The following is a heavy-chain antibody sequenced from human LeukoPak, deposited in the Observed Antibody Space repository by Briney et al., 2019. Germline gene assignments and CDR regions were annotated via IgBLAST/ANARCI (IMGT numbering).Heavy chain of an antibody. J-gene: IGHJ5*02. CDR2: IKQDGSEK. V-gene: IGHV3-7*01. Sequence: AGGSLRLSCAASGFTFSSYWMSWVRQAPGKGLEWVANIKQDGSEKYYVDSVKGRFTISRDNAKNSLSLQMNSLRAEDTAVYYCAREMAMAVAGISWFGPWGQGTLVTVSS. D-gene: IGHD6-19*01. CDR1: GFTFSSYW. CDR3: AREMAMAVAGISWFGP.